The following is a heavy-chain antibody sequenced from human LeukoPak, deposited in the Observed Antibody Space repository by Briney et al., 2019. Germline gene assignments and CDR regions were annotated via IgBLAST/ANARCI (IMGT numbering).Heavy chain of an antibody. Sequence: SETLSLTCTVSGGSISSYYWSWIRQPPGKGLEWVGYIYYIGNTDYNPSLKRRVTISVDTSKNQFSLKLSSVTAADTAVYYCARHYGSGTYPLDYWGQGTLVTVSS. D-gene: IGHD3-10*01. J-gene: IGHJ4*02. CDR3: ARHYGSGTYPLDY. CDR1: GGSISSYY. V-gene: IGHV4-59*01. CDR2: IYYIGNT.